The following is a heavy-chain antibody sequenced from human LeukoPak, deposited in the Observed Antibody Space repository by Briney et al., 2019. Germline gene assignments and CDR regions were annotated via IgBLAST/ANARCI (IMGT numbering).Heavy chain of an antibody. CDR3: AKPGYSASFEL. Sequence: GESLKISCQASGYTFTTSWIGWGRQLPGTGLEWMAIIYPSDSDTRYNPSFQGQVTISADKSINTAYLSWSSLKASDSAIYYCAKPGYSASFELWGQGTTVTVSS. J-gene: IGHJ3*01. CDR1: GYTFTTSW. D-gene: IGHD5-12*01. CDR2: IYPSDSDT. V-gene: IGHV5-51*01.